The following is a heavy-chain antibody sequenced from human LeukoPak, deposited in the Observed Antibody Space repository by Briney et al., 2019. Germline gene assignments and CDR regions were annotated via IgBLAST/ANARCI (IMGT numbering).Heavy chain of an antibody. D-gene: IGHD1-26*01. CDR3: ARDKIDFNSGSYPQPSAFDI. Sequence: PGRSLRLSCAASGFTFSSYGMHWVRQAPGKGLEWVAVIWYDGSNKYYADSVKGRFTISRDNSKNTLYLQMNSLRAEDTAVYYCARDKIDFNSGSYPQPSAFDIWGQGTMVTVSS. CDR1: GFTFSSYG. V-gene: IGHV3-33*01. CDR2: IWYDGSNK. J-gene: IGHJ3*02.